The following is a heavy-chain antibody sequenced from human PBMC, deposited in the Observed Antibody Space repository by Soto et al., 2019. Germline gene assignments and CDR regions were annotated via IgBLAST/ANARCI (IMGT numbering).Heavy chain of an antibody. CDR1: GGSIRSSSYY. V-gene: IGHV4-39*01. Sequence: SETLSLTCTFSGGSIRSSSYYLGWVRQPPGKGLEWIGTIYYSANTYYNPSLKSRVTISVDTSKSQFSLKLSSVTAADTAVYYCARHAGLGYCSSTSCYGDFNYWGQGTLVTVSS. CDR3: ARHAGLGYCSSTSCYGDFNY. D-gene: IGHD2-2*01. J-gene: IGHJ4*02. CDR2: IYYSANT.